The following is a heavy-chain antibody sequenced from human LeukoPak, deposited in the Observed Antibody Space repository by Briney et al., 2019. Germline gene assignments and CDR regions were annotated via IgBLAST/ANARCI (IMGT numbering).Heavy chain of an antibody. J-gene: IGHJ4*02. D-gene: IGHD1-26*01. CDR3: ARGSSIVGDNF. V-gene: IGHV3-9*01. CDR1: GFTFDDYA. CDR2: ISWNSGSI. Sequence: PGRSLRLSCAASGFTFDDYAMHWVRQAPGKGLEWVSGISWNSGSIGYADSVKGRFTISRDNAKNSLYLQMNSLRAEDTALYYCARGSSIVGDNFWGQGTLVTVSS.